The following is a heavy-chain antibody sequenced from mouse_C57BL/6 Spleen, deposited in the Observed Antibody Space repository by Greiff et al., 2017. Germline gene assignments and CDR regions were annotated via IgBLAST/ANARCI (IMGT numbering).Heavy chain of an antibody. V-gene: IGHV1-7*01. CDR3: ARDGSSLAWFAY. J-gene: IGHJ3*01. CDR1: GYTFTSYW. D-gene: IGHD1-1*01. Sequence: QVQLQQSGAELAKPGASVKLSCKASGYTFTSYWMHWVKQRPGQGLEWIGYINPSSGYTKYNQKFKDKATLTAYKSSSTAYMQLSSLTYEDSAVYYCARDGSSLAWFAYWGQGTLVTVSA. CDR2: INPSSGYT.